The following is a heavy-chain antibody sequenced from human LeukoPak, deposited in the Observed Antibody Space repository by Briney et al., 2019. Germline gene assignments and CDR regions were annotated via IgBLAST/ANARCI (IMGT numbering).Heavy chain of an antibody. J-gene: IGHJ3*01. D-gene: IGHD5-18*01. CDR2: ISSSGSSI. CDR1: GCTFTTYE. V-gene: IGHV3-48*03. Sequence: PGGSLRLSCVGYGCTFTTYEMNWVRQAPGKGLEWISYISSSGSSIYYTDSVKGRFTISRDNAKNSLYLQMHSLRDEDTAVYYCVRGGNYGYLWNAFDVWGQGTMVTISS. CDR3: VRGGNYGYLWNAFDV.